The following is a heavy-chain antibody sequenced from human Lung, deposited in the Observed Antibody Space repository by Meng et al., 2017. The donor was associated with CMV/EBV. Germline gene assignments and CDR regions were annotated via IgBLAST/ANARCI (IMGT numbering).Heavy chain of an antibody. D-gene: IGHD3-16*02. J-gene: IGHJ4*02. CDR2: NYYSGST. Sequence: QLQASCPGPVQALEPLSLACVGSVGSISTYYWSWIRETPGKGLEWIGNNYYSGSTNYNPSLASRVTNSVDSSKNQFSLKLSSVTAADTAVYYCARHQNGGTYPLDYWGQGTLVTVSS. V-gene: IGHV4-59*08. CDR3: ARHQNGGTYPLDY. CDR1: VGSISTYY.